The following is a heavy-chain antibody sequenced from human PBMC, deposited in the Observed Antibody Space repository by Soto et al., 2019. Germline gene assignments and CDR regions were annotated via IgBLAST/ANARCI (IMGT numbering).Heavy chain of an antibody. CDR3: ARDKDRQQLGGNYYYILDV. CDR2: IMPVLATP. D-gene: IGHD3-3*02. J-gene: IGHJ6*02. Sequence: QVQLMQSGAEVKKPGSSVKVSCKASGGTFSTSAISWVRQAPGEGLAWVGGIMPVLATPDYAQKFQGRVTISADESTTTAYLELTSLTTDDTAVYYCARDKDRQQLGGNYYYILDVWGQGTAITVSS. CDR1: GGTFSTSA. V-gene: IGHV1-69*11.